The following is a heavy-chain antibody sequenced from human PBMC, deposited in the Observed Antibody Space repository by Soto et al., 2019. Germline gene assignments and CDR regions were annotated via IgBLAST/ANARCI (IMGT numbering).Heavy chain of an antibody. V-gene: IGHV4-59*01. Sequence: XTLSLTCTVSGTSISSYYWSWIRQPPGKGLEWIANIHYSGNTNYNPSLASRVTLSVDTSKDQFSLKMTSVNAAESAMYYCARQGGDGRGYPNASDYWGQGTLVTVSS. CDR2: IHYSGNT. D-gene: IGHD3-22*01. CDR3: ARQGGDGRGYPNASDY. CDR1: GTSISSYY. J-gene: IGHJ4*02.